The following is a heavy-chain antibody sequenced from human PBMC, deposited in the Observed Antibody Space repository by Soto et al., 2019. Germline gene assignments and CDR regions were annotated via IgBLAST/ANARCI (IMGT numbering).Heavy chain of an antibody. CDR1: GFNLSNYA. Sequence: EVQLVESGGGLVQPGGSQRLSCAASGFNLSNYAINWVRQAPGKGLDWVSSISSDSKYIYHADTVKGRFTISRDQARKSVDLQVYVLSDEDTAVDYCARIKVVEWFFMKGDVYDIDVWGQWTPVTVSS. V-gene: IGHV3-48*02. D-gene: IGHD3-3*01. CDR3: ARIKVVEWFFMKGDVYDIDV. J-gene: IGHJ6*02. CDR2: ISSDSKYI.